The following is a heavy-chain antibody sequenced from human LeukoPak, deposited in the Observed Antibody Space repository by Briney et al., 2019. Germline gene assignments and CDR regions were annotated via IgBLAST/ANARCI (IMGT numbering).Heavy chain of an antibody. D-gene: IGHD1-26*01. CDR3: ARDPYSGSYGNYYYYFMDV. CDR2: ISYDGSNK. J-gene: IGHJ6*03. V-gene: IGHV3-30*04. CDR1: GFTFSSYA. Sequence: GGSLRLSCAASGFTFSSYAMHWVRQAPGKGLEWVAGISYDGSNKYYADSVKGRFTISRDNAKNSLYLQMNSLRAEDTAVYYCARDPYSGSYGNYYYYFMDVWGKGTTVTISS.